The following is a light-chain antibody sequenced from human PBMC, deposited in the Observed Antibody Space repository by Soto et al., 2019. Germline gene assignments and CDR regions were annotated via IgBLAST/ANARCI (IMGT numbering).Light chain of an antibody. Sequence: QLVLTQSPSASASLGASVKLTCTLSSGHSSYAIAWHQQQPEKGPRYLMKLNSDCSHSKGDAIPDLFSGSSSGAERYLSVFNLEYEAEADYNCQAWGTGYVFGTGTKVTVL. V-gene: IGLV4-69*01. J-gene: IGLJ1*01. CDR2: LNSDCSH. CDR1: SGHSSYA. CDR3: QAWGTGYV.